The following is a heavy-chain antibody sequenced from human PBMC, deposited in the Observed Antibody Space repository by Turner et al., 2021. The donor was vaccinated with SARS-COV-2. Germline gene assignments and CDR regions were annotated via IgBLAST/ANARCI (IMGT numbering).Heavy chain of an antibody. J-gene: IGHJ6*02. Sequence: QVQLVQSGAEVKKPGASVKVSCQASGYTFTNYDINWVRQATGQGLEWMGWMNPNSGNTGYAQKFPGRVTMTRDTSISTAYMELSSLRSEDTAVYYCARLHGHCTSTSCYWDYYFGMDVWGQGTTVTVSS. CDR1: GYTFTNYD. CDR3: ARLHGHCTSTSCYWDYYFGMDV. V-gene: IGHV1-8*01. CDR2: MNPNSGNT. D-gene: IGHD2-2*01.